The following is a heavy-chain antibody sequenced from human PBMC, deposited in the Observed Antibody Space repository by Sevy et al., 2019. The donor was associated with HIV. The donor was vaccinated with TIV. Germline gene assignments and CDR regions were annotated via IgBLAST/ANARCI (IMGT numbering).Heavy chain of an antibody. CDR3: ARTDYYDSSGYFYFDY. D-gene: IGHD3-22*01. J-gene: IGHJ4*02. V-gene: IGHV1-69*13. Sequence: ASVKVSCKASGGTFSTSPINWVRQAPGQGLEWMGGIIPLFGTTKYAQTFQGRVRIIADESTSTAFLEMNNLRSEDMAVYYCARTDYYDSSGYFYFDYWGQGTLVTVSS. CDR2: IIPLFGTT. CDR1: GGTFSTSP.